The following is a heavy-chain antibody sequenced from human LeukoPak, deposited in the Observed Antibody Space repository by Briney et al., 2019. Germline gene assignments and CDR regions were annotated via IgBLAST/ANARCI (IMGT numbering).Heavy chain of an antibody. Sequence: SETLSLTCTVSGGSISSGDYYWSWIRQPPGKGLEWIGYIYYSGSTYYNPSLKSRVTISVDTSKNQFSLKLSSVTAADTAVYYCARAPYYYGSGSYPDWGQGTLVTVSS. CDR3: ARAPYYYGSGSYPD. CDR1: GGSISSGDYY. D-gene: IGHD3-10*01. V-gene: IGHV4-30-4*01. CDR2: IYYSGST. J-gene: IGHJ4*02.